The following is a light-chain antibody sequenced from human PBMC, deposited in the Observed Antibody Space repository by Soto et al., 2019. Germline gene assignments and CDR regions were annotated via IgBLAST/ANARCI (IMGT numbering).Light chain of an antibody. Sequence: QSVLTQPVSVSGSPGQSITIFCTGISSDVGGYNYVSWYQQHPGKAPKLMIYDVSNRPSGVSNRLSGSKSGNTASLTISGLQAEDEADYYCSSYTSSSTLEVFGTGTKVTVL. CDR1: SSDVGGYNY. CDR2: DVS. V-gene: IGLV2-14*01. CDR3: SSYTSSSTLEV. J-gene: IGLJ1*01.